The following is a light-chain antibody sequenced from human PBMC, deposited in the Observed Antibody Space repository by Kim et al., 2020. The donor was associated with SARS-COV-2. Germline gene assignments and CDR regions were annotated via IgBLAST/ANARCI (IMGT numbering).Light chain of an antibody. Sequence: ASVGDSVTITCRASEGVCRWLAWYQQRPGKAPKLLIYGAYSLQSGVPSRFSGSGSGTDFTLTIISLQPEDFATYYCQQANTMPFTFGGGTKVDIK. CDR2: GAY. CDR3: QQANTMPFT. CDR1: EGVCRW. V-gene: IGKV1-12*02. J-gene: IGKJ4*01.